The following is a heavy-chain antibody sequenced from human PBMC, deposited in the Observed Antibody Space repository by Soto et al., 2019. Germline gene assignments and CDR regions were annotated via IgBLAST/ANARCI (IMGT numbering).Heavy chain of an antibody. CDR1: GGMFYSSA. CDR2: IVPMNGSP. CDR3: TVAPNWIYQLTRE. D-gene: IGHD2-2*01. J-gene: IGHJ4*02. Sequence: SVKVSCTASGGMFYSSAINWVRQAPGQGLEWMAGIVPMNGSPKYAQEFQDRVTITADASATTAYLDLSGLKSEDTAVYYCTVAPNWIYQLTREWGRGNLVTVYS. V-gene: IGHV1-69*13.